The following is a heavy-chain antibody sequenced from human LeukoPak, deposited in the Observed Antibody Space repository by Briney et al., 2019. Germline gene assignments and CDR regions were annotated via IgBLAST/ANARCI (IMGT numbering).Heavy chain of an antibody. V-gene: IGHV1-69*04. D-gene: IGHD1-26*01. CDR2: IIPILGIA. CDR1: GGTFSSYA. CDR3: ARNRYSGNSYYFDY. Sequence: SVKVSCKASGGTFSSYAISWVRQAPGQGLEWMGRIIPILGIANYAQKLQGRVTMTTDTSTSTAYMELRSLRSDDTAVYYCARNRYSGNSYYFDYWGQGTLVTVSS. J-gene: IGHJ4*02.